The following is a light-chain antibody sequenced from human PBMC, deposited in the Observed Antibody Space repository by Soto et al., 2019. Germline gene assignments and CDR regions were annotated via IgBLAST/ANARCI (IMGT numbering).Light chain of an antibody. CDR2: EVS. J-gene: IGLJ1*01. Sequence: LTQPASVSGSPGQSITISCTRTSSDVGSYNFVSWYQQHPGEVPKVMIYEVSKRPSGVSDRFSGSKSGNTASLTISGLQAEDEADYYCCADAGRSTYVFGTGTKVTVL. CDR3: CADAGRSTYV. CDR1: SSDVGSYNF. V-gene: IGLV2-23*02.